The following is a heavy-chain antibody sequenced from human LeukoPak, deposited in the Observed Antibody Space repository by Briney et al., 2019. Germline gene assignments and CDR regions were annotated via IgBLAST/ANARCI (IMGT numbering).Heavy chain of an antibody. CDR1: GGTFSSYT. Sequence: ASVKVSCKASGGTFSSYTISWVRQAPGQGLEWMGRIIPILGIANYAQKFQGRVTITADKSTSTAYTELSSLRSEDTAVYYCARIPYYYDSSGSHDAFDIWGEGTMVTVSP. CDR3: ARIPYYYDSSGSHDAFDI. CDR2: IIPILGIA. D-gene: IGHD3-22*01. J-gene: IGHJ3*02. V-gene: IGHV1-69*02.